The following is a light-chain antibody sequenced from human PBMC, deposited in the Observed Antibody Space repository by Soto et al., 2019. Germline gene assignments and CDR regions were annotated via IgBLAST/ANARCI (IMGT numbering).Light chain of an antibody. CDR1: SSDVGGYNY. CDR3: FSHRSGDSHV. Sequence: QSALTQPASVSGSPGQSITISCTGTSSDVGGYNYVPWYQQYPGKAPKLMIYGVTNRPSGVSNRFSGSKTGNTASLTISGLQAEDEAYYYCFSHRSGDSHVFGTGTKGTVL. J-gene: IGLJ1*01. CDR2: GVT. V-gene: IGLV2-14*01.